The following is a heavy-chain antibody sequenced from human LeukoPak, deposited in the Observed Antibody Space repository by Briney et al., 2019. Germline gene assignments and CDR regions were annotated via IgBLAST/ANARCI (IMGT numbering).Heavy chain of an antibody. J-gene: IGHJ4*02. CDR2: IKQDGSEK. D-gene: IGHD2-21*02. Sequence: PGGSLRLSCAASGFTFSSYWMSWVRQAPGKGLEWVANIKQDGSEKHYVDSVKGRFTISRDNAKNSLYLQMNSLRAEDTAVYYCARDPCGGDCYIDYWGQGTLVTVSS. CDR3: ARDPCGGDCYIDY. V-gene: IGHV3-7*01. CDR1: GFTFSSYW.